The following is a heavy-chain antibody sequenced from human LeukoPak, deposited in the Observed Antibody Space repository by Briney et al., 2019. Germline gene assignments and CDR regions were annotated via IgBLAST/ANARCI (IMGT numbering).Heavy chain of an antibody. CDR1: GYTFTRYY. CDR3: ARLPYRDGVAQDY. CDR2: INPISGAT. V-gene: IGHV1-46*01. Sequence: ASVKVSCKTSGYTFTRYYMQWVRQAPGHGLEWMGIINPISGATDYAQKFQGRVTMTRDTSTSTVYMELSSLRSEDTAMYYCARLPYRDGVAQDYWGQGTLVTVST. D-gene: IGHD3-16*02. J-gene: IGHJ4*02.